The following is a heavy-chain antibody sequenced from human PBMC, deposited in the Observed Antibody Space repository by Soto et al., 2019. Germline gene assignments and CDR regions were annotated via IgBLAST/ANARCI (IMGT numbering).Heavy chain of an antibody. V-gene: IGHV1-69*01. D-gene: IGHD2-15*01. Sequence: QVQLVQSGAEVKKPGSSVKVSCKASGGTFSSYAISWVRQAPGQGLEWMGGIIPIFGTANYAQKFQGRVTITADESTSTAYMELSSLRSEDTAVYYCARGSPIVVVVAARGYYYYYGMDVWGQGTTVTVSS. J-gene: IGHJ6*02. CDR3: ARGSPIVVVVAARGYYYYYGMDV. CDR2: IIPIFGTA. CDR1: GGTFSSYA.